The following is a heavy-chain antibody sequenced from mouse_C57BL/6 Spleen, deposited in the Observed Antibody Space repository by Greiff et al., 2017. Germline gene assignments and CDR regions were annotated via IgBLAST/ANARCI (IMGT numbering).Heavy chain of an antibody. J-gene: IGHJ2*01. CDR2: IDPSDSYT. CDR3: ARRRRGSSSYYFDY. V-gene: IGHV1-69*01. D-gene: IGHD1-1*01. Sequence: QVQLKQPGAELVMPGASVKLSCKASGYTFTSYWMHWVKQRPGQGLEWIGEIDPSDSYTNYNQKFKGKSTLTVDKSSSTAYMQLSSLTSEDSAVYYCARRRRGSSSYYFDYWGQGTTLTVSS. CDR1: GYTFTSYW.